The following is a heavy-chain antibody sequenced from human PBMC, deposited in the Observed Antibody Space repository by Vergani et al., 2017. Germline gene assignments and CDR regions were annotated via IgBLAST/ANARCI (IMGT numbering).Heavy chain of an antibody. Sequence: EVQLVESGGGLVQPGRSLRLSCTASGFTFGDYAMSWVRQAPGKGLAWVGFIRSKAYGGTTEYAASVKGRFNISRDDSKSIAYLQMNSLKTEDTAVYYCTREVAAAVLVYYYYYYMDVWGKGTTVTVSS. CDR2: IRSKAYGGTT. CDR1: GFTFGDYA. J-gene: IGHJ6*03. CDR3: TREVAAAVLVYYYYYYMDV. D-gene: IGHD6-13*01. V-gene: IGHV3-49*04.